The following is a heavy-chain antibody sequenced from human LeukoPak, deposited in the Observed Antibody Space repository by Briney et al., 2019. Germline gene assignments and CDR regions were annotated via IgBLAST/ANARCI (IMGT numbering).Heavy chain of an antibody. CDR2: INPSGGST. CDR3: AREPGNIVVVVAAIPYYYYYGMDV. CDR1: GYTFTSHY. Sequence: RASVKVSCKASGYTFTSHYMHWVRQAPGQGLEWMGIINPSGGSTSYAQKCQSRVTITRDTSTSTVYMELRSLRSEETAVYYCAREPGNIVVVVAAIPYYYYYGMDVWGQGTTVTVSS. J-gene: IGHJ6*02. V-gene: IGHV1-46*01. D-gene: IGHD2-15*01.